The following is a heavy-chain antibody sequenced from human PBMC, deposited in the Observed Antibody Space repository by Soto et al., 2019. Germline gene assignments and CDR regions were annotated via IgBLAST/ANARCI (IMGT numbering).Heavy chain of an antibody. CDR1: GYTFTNYG. V-gene: IGHV1-18*04. D-gene: IGHD1-26*01. CDR3: ARRNQGGICFDY. J-gene: IGHJ4*02. CDR2: MGTYNRGT. Sequence: AVKVSCKASGYTFTNYGLRWVLEAPGQGLEGVGWMGTYNRGTYNVQKLQGRVTMNTATSTRTAYLLLSKLSSGGTPVYYWARRNQGGICFDYWGQGTLVTVSS.